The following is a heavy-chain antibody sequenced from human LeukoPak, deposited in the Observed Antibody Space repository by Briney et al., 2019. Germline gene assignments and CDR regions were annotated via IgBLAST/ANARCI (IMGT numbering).Heavy chain of an antibody. D-gene: IGHD4-23*01. CDR1: GFTFSSYG. CDR3: AKDGRYGGVHWFDP. CDR2: IRYDGSNK. J-gene: IGHJ5*02. V-gene: IGHV3-30*02. Sequence: PGGSLRLSCAASGFTFSSYGMHWVRQAPGKGLEWVAFIRYDGSNKYYADSVKGRFTVSRDNSKNTLYLQMNSLRAEDTAVYYCAKDGRYGGVHWFDPWGQGTLVTVSS.